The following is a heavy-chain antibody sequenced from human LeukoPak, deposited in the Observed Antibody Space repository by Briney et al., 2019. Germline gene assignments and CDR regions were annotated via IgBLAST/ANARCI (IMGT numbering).Heavy chain of an antibody. CDR3: ARAQVAATAENFDY. D-gene: IGHD2-15*01. V-gene: IGHV4-61*02. Sequence: SQTLSLTCTVSGGSISSGSYYWSWIRQPAGKGLEWIGRIYTSGSTNYNPSLKSRVTMTRDTSTSTVYMELSSLRSEDTAVYYCARAQVAATAENFDYWGQGTLVTVSS. CDR2: IYTSGST. CDR1: GGSISSGSYY. J-gene: IGHJ4*02.